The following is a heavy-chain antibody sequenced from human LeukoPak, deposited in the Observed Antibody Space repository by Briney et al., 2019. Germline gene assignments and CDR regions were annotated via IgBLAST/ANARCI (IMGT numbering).Heavy chain of an antibody. CDR3: ARSPRYSGYDRNYHYYYMDV. CDR1: GGSISSGSYY. D-gene: IGHD5-12*01. J-gene: IGHJ6*03. Sequence: PSETLSLTCTVSGGSISSGSYYWTWIRQPAGKGLEWIGRIYTSGSTNYNPSLKSRVTISVGTSKNQFSLRLSSVTAADTAVYYCARSPRYSGYDRNYHYYYMDVWGKGTTVTISS. CDR2: IYTSGST. V-gene: IGHV4-61*02.